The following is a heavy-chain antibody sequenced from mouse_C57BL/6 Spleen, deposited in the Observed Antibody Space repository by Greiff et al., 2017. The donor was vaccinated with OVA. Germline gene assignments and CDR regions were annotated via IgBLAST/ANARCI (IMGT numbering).Heavy chain of an antibody. CDR1: GFTFSSYA. CDR2: ISSGGDYI. D-gene: IGHD4-1*01. V-gene: IGHV5-9-1*02. J-gene: IGHJ2*01. CDR3: TRVTGTRGYFDY. Sequence: DVMLVESGEGLVKPGGSLKLSCAASGFTFSSYAMSWVRQTPEKRLEWVAYISSGGDYIYYAETVKGRFTISRDNARNTLYRQMSSLKSEDTAMYYCTRVTGTRGYFDYWGQGTTLTVSS.